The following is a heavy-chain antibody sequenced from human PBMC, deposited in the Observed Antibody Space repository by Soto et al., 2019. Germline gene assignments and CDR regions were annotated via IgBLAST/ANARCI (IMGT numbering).Heavy chain of an antibody. CDR3: AIDSDGGY. Sequence: EVRLSESGGGLVQPGESLRLSCAASGFNFSIYSMIWVRQAPGKGLEWVSGISATTGNTYYTTCVKGRFTISIDNFENTLFLQTNNLRAEDTDLYYCAIDSDGGYWGQGTLVTVSS. J-gene: IGHJ4*02. CDR1: GFNFSIYS. V-gene: IGHV3-23*01. D-gene: IGHD2-15*01. CDR2: ISATTGNT.